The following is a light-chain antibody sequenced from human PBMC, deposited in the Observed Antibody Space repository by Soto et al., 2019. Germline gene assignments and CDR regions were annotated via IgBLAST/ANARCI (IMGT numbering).Light chain of an antibody. Sequence: QSALTQPPSASGTPGQTVTISCSGSRSNIGNNYVCWYQQLPGAAPKLLIYRNTQRPSGVPDRFSGSKSGTAASLAISGLRSEDEADYFCEAWDDSLSGHVFGTGTKLTV. CDR3: EAWDDSLSGHV. CDR2: RNT. V-gene: IGLV1-47*01. J-gene: IGLJ1*01. CDR1: RSNIGNNY.